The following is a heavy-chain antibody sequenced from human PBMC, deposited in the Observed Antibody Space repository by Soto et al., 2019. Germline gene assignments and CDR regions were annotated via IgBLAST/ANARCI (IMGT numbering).Heavy chain of an antibody. J-gene: IGHJ6*03. CDR3: ARVAYSSSWYPYYYYMDV. Sequence: PSETLSLTCAVSSGSISNSNWWSRVRQPPGKGLEWIGEIYHSGSTNYNPSLKSRVTISVDKSKNQFSLKLSSVTAADTAVYYCARVAYSSSWYPYYYYMDVWGKGTTVTVSS. CDR1: SGSISNSNW. V-gene: IGHV4-4*02. CDR2: IYHSGST. D-gene: IGHD6-13*01.